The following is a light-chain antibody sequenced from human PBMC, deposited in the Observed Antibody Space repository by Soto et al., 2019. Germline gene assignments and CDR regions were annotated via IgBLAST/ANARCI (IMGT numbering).Light chain of an antibody. J-gene: IGLJ1*01. CDR3: HSYTPTITYL. Sequence: QSALTQPASVSGSPGQSITISCTGTSRDVGGYNYVSWYQQHPGKAPKLMIYDARNRPSGVSNRFSGSKSVNTASLTISGLQAEDDADYDCHSYTPTITYLLGTGPKFTV. CDR1: SRDVGGYNY. CDR2: DAR. V-gene: IGLV2-14*01.